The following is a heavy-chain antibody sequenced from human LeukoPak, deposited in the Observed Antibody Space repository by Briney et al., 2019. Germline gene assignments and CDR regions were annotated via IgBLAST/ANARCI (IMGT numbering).Heavy chain of an antibody. D-gene: IGHD3-22*01. J-gene: IGHJ4*02. CDR1: GYTFTGYY. CDR2: INPNSGGT. CDR3: ARGLSEVYYYDSSGPYDY. V-gene: IGHV1-2*02. Sequence: ASVTVSCKASGYTFTGYYMHWVRQAPGQGLEWMGWINPNSGGTNYAQKFQGRVTMTRDTSISTAYMELSRLRSDDTAVYYCARGLSEVYYYDSSGPYDYWGQGTLVTVSS.